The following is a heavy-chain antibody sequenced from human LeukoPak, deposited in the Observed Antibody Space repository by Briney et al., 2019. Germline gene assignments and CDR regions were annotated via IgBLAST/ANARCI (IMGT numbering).Heavy chain of an antibody. V-gene: IGHV1-18*01. CDR2: ISAYNGNT. D-gene: IGHD1-14*01. Sequence: ASVKVSCKASGYTFTIYGISWVRQAPGQGGEWMGWISAYNGNTNYTQKLQGRVTMTTDTSTSTAYMELRSLRSDDTAVYYCARLTHPTWFGPWGQGTLVTVSS. CDR3: ARLTHPTWFGP. CDR1: GYTFTIYG. J-gene: IGHJ5*02.